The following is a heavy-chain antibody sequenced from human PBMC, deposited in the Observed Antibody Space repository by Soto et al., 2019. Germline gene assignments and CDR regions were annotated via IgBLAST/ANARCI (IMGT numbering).Heavy chain of an antibody. Sequence: SETRSLTCAVYGVSFSGYYWSWIRQPPGKGLEWIGEINHSGSTNYNPSLKSRVTISVDTSKNQFSLKLSSVTAADTAVYYCARGTWVRSAFDIWGQGTMVTVSS. CDR3: ARGTWVRSAFDI. CDR1: GVSFSGYY. D-gene: IGHD3-10*01. V-gene: IGHV4-34*01. CDR2: INHSGST. J-gene: IGHJ3*02.